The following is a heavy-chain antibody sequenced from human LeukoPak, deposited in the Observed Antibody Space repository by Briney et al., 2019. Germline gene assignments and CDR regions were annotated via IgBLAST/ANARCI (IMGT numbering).Heavy chain of an antibody. V-gene: IGHV4-59*01. CDR3: AREDSSGRHDAFDI. Sequence: SETMSLTCTVSGGAISSYYGSWIRQPPGKGLEWIGYIYYSGSTNYNPSLKSRVTISVDTSKNQFSLKLSSVTAADTAVYYCAREDSSGRHDAFDIWGQGTMATVSS. CDR1: GGAISSYY. D-gene: IGHD6-19*01. J-gene: IGHJ3*02. CDR2: IYYSGST.